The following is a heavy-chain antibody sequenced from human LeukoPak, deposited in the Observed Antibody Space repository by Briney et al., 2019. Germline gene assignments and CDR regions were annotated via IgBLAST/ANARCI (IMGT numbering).Heavy chain of an antibody. V-gene: IGHV1-24*01. CDR2: FDPEDGET. D-gene: IGHD2-15*01. CDR3: ATDRVVVAARTDAFDI. CDR1: GYTLTELS. Sequence: ASVKVSCKVSGYTLTELSMHWVRQAPGKGLEWMGGFDPEDGETIYAQKFQGRVTMTEDTSTDTAYMELSSLRSEDTAVYYCATDRVVVAARTDAFDIWGQGTTVTVSS. J-gene: IGHJ3*02.